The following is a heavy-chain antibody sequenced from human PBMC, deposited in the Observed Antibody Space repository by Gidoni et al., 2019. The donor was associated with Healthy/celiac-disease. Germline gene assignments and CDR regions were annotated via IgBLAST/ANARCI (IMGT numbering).Heavy chain of an antibody. V-gene: IGHV2-5*01. CDR2: IYWNDDK. Sequence: QITLKASGPPLVQPTQPLNLPFTFSGFALSTSGVGVGWIRQPPGKALEWLALIYWNDDKSYSTALKSRLTISKDTYKKQVVLTMKNMDPVDIATYYCEHRPTGKDRHDYWGQGTLVTGSS. CDR1: GFALSTSGVG. CDR3: EHRPTGKDRHDY. J-gene: IGHJ4*02.